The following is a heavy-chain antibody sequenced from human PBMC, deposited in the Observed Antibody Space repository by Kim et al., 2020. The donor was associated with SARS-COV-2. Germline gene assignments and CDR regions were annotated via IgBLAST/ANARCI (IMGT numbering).Heavy chain of an antibody. Sequence: SVKVSSKASGGTFSSYAISWVRQAPGQGLEWMGRIIPILGIANYAQKFQGRVTITADKSTSTAYMELSSLRSEDTAVYYCARDDVYCSGGSCYSVILYFDDWGQGTLVTVSS. V-gene: IGHV1-69*04. J-gene: IGHJ4*02. CDR3: ARDDVYCSGGSCYSVILYFDD. CDR2: IIPILGIA. D-gene: IGHD2-15*01. CDR1: GGTFSSYA.